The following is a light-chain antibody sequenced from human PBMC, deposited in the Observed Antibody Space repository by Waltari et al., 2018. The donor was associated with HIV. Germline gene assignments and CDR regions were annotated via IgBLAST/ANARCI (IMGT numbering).Light chain of an antibody. J-gene: IGLJ2*01. V-gene: IGLV6-57*01. CDR1: SGSIASNY. CDR2: GDN. Sequence: NFMLTQPHSVSESPGKTVTISCTRSSGSIASNYVQWYQQRPGSSPTTVIYGDNQRPSGVPDRFSGSIDSSSDSASLTISGLKTEDEADYYCQSYDINNHVVFGGGTKLTVL. CDR3: QSYDINNHVV.